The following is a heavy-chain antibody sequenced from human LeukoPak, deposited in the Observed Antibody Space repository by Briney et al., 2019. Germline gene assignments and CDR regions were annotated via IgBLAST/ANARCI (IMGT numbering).Heavy chain of an antibody. Sequence: GGSLRLSCAASGFTFSSYGMHWVRQAPGKGLEWVAVIWYVGSNKYYADSVKGRFTISRDNSKNTLYLQMNSLRAEDTAVYYCAKDRHYYDSSGYYHWGQGTLVTVSS. D-gene: IGHD3-22*01. CDR2: IWYVGSNK. J-gene: IGHJ5*02. CDR3: AKDRHYYDSSGYYH. CDR1: GFTFSSYG. V-gene: IGHV3-33*06.